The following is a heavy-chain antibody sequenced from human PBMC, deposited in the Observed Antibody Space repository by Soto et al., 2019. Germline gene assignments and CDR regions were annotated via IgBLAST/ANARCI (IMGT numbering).Heavy chain of an antibody. CDR2: ISWNSGSR. J-gene: IGHJ6*02. V-gene: IGHV3-9*01. D-gene: IGHD3-10*01. Sequence: EVQLVESGGGLVQPGRSLRLSCAASGFTFNDYAMHWVRQAPGKGLEWVSGISWNSGSRGYGDSVKGRFTISRANAKNSLDLQMNSLRAEDTALYYCAKDITYGPYYYYGMDVWGQGTTVTVSS. CDR1: GFTFNDYA. CDR3: AKDITYGPYYYYGMDV.